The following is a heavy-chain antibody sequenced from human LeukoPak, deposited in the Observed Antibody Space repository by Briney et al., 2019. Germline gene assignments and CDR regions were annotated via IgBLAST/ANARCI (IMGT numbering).Heavy chain of an antibody. D-gene: IGHD3-22*01. CDR1: GFTFSRFA. CDR2: ISGSDGTT. V-gene: IGHV3-23*01. J-gene: IGHJ4*02. Sequence: GGSLRLSCAASGFTFSRFAMSWVRQAPGKDLEWVSSISGSDGTTYYAESVEGRFTISRDNSKNILYLQMNSLRADDSAVYYCAKDANYFDSSGYLIPFDYWGQGTLVTVSS. CDR3: AKDANYFDSSGYLIPFDY.